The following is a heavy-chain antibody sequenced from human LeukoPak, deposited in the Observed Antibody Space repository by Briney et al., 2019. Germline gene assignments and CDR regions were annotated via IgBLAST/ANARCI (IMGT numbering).Heavy chain of an antibody. CDR3: ARVHPDGYSIY. Sequence: SETLSLTCTVSGGSIISYYWSWIRQPPGKGLEWIGYIHYSGSTKYNPSLKSRVTISVDTSNNHFSLKLSSVTAADTAVYFCARVHPDGYSIYWGQGILVTVSS. CDR2: IHYSGST. D-gene: IGHD5-24*01. V-gene: IGHV4-59*01. J-gene: IGHJ4*02. CDR1: GGSIISYY.